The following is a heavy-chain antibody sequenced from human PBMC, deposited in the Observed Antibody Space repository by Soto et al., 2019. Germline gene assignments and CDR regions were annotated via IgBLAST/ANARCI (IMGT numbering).Heavy chain of an antibody. CDR2: IYYSGST. Sequence: NPSETLSLTCTVSGGSISSSSYYWGWIRQPPGKGLEWIGSIYYSGSTYYNPSLKSRVTISVDTSKNQFSLKLSSVTAADTAVYYCARHDARYSRGWYYFDYWGQGTLVTFSS. V-gene: IGHV4-39*01. D-gene: IGHD6-19*01. J-gene: IGHJ4*02. CDR1: GGSISSSSYY. CDR3: ARHDARYSRGWYYFDY.